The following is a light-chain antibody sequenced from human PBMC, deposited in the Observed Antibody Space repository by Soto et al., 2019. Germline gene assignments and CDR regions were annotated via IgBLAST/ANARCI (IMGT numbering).Light chain of an antibody. CDR3: QVWDSSSDHYV. CDR1: NIGSKS. CDR2: DDS. V-gene: IGLV3-21*02. J-gene: IGLJ1*01. Sequence: SYELTQPPSVSVAPGQTARITCGGNNIGSKSVHWYQQKPGQAPVLVVYDDSDRPSGIPERFSGSNSGNTATLTISRAEAGDEADYYCQVWDSSSDHYVFGTRTKVTVL.